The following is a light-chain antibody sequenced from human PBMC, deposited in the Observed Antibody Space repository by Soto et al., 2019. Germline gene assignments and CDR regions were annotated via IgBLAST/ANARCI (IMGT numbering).Light chain of an antibody. Sequence: EIVMTQSPLSLSVTPGESASISCRSSQSLLYSNGYNYLDWYLQRPGQSPQLLIYMGSNRASGVPERFSGSGSGTDFTLKISRVEAEDVGVYYFMQGLQDFTFGQGTRLEIK. V-gene: IGKV2-28*01. J-gene: IGKJ5*01. CDR3: MQGLQDFT. CDR2: MGS. CDR1: QSLLYSNGYNY.